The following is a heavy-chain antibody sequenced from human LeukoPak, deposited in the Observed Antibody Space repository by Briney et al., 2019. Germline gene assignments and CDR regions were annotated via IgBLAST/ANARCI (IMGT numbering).Heavy chain of an antibody. CDR1: GGSISSYY. Sequence: SETLSLTCTVSGGSISSYYWSWIRQPPGKGLEWIGYIYYSGSTNYNPSLQSRVTISVDTSKNQFSLKLSSVTAADTAVYYCARAGQLELKTWFDPWGQGTLVTVSS. D-gene: IGHD1-7*01. J-gene: IGHJ5*02. V-gene: IGHV4-59*01. CDR3: ARAGQLELKTWFDP. CDR2: IYYSGST.